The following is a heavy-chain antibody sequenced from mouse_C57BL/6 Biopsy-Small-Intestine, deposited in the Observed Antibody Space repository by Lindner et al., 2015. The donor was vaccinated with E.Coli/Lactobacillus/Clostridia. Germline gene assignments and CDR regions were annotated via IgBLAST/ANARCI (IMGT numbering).Heavy chain of an antibody. Sequence: VQLQESGPVLVKPGASVKMSCKASGYTFTDYYMNWVKQSHGKSLEWIGVINPYNGGTSYNQKFKGKATLTVDKSSSTAYMELNSLTSEDSAVYYCARDDLYYYAMDYWGQGTPVTVSS. CDR3: ARDDLYYYAMDY. J-gene: IGHJ4*01. D-gene: IGHD2-4*01. CDR2: INPYNGGT. V-gene: IGHV1-19*01. CDR1: GYTFTDYY.